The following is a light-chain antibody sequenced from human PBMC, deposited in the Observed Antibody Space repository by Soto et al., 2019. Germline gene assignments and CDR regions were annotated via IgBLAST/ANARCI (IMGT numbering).Light chain of an antibody. CDR2: DAS. Sequence: DIQMTQSPSSLSASVGDRITITCQASEDIANYLHWYQQKPGKAPKLLIYDASNLETGVPSRFSGSGSGTDFTLTISCLQSEDFATYYCQQYYSFPWTFGQGTKVDIK. CDR1: EDIANY. J-gene: IGKJ1*01. CDR3: QQYYSFPWT. V-gene: IGKV1-33*01.